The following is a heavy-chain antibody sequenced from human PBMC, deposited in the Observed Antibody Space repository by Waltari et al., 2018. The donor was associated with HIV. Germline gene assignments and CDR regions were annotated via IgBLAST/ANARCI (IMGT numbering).Heavy chain of an antibody. V-gene: IGHV3-23*04. CDR3: AKDGPLGATAASFDS. CDR2: ISDNGGRT. Sequence: EVQLVESGGGLLQPGGSLRLSCTASGFTSSSSAMTWVRQAPGKGLEWVSAISDNGGRTYYADSVKGRFTISRDNSKNTLYLQMNSLRADDTALYYCAKDGPLGATAASFDSWGQGTLVTVSS. J-gene: IGHJ4*02. D-gene: IGHD1-26*01. CDR1: GFTSSSSA.